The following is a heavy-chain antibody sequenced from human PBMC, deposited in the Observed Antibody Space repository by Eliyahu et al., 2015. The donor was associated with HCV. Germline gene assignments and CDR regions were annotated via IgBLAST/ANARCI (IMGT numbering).Heavy chain of an antibody. CDR2: ISGSGGST. D-gene: IGHD1-26*01. V-gene: IGHV3-23*01. J-gene: IGHJ4*02. CDR3: VKDRTTWEVLRGALDY. Sequence: EVQLLESGGGLIQPGGSLRLSCAASGFTXTTYAMSWVRQAPGKGLGWVSGISGSGGSTYYADSVKGRFTISRDNSKNTLYLQMNRLGAEDTAVYYCVKDRTTWEVLRGALDYWGQGILVSVSS. CDR1: GFTXTTYA.